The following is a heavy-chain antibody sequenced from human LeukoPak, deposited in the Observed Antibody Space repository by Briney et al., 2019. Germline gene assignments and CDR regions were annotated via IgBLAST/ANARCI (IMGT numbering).Heavy chain of an antibody. CDR3: ARLLSGTRFGVVMGNWFDP. CDR2: IYYSGST. J-gene: IGHJ5*02. Sequence: SETLSLTCTVSGGSISSSSYYWGWIRQPPGKGLEWIGSIYYSGSTYYNPSLKSRVTISVDTSKNQFSLKLSSVTAADTAVYYCARLLSGTRFGVVMGNWFDPWGQGTLVTVSS. CDR1: GGSISSSSYY. D-gene: IGHD3-3*01. V-gene: IGHV4-39*01.